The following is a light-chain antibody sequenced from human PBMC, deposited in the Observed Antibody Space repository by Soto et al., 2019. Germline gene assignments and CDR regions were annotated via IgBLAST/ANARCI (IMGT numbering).Light chain of an antibody. CDR2: GAS. J-gene: IGKJ2*01. V-gene: IGKV1-5*03. Sequence: LLTQSPSTLSASVGDRVTITCRADRSVNTWLAWYQQKPGKAPKLLIYGASTLESGVPSRFSGSGSGTEFPLTISNLQPDDFATYHCHQYNFYPSFGQGTKLEI. CDR1: RSVNTW. CDR3: HQYNFYPS.